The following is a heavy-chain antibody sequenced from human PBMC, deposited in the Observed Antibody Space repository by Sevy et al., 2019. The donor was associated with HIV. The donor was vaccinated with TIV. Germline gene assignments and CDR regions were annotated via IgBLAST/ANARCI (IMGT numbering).Heavy chain of an antibody. CDR2: ISGSGGST. V-gene: IGHV3-23*01. CDR3: AKDDRIAVAGLIAFDI. CDR1: GFTFSSYD. Sequence: GGSLRLSCAASGFTFSSYDMSWVRQAPGKGLEWVSAISGSGGSTYYADSVKGRFTISRDNSKNTLYLQMNSLRAEDTAVYYCAKDDRIAVAGLIAFDIWGQGTMVTVSS. D-gene: IGHD6-19*01. J-gene: IGHJ3*02.